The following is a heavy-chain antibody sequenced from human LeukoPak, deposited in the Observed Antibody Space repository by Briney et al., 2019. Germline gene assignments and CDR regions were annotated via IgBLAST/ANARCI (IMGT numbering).Heavy chain of an antibody. Sequence: ASVKVSCKASGYIITHFYIHWVRQATGQGLEWMGWMNPNSGNTGYAQKFQGRVTMTRNTSISTAYMELSSLRSEDTAVYYCARAGDIGVDYWGQGTLVTVSS. J-gene: IGHJ4*02. V-gene: IGHV1-8*02. CDR1: GYIITHFY. CDR2: MNPNSGNT. D-gene: IGHD5-12*01. CDR3: ARAGDIGVDY.